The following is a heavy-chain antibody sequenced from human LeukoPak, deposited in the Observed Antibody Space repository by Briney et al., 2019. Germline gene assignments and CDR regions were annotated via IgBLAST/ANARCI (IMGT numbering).Heavy chain of an antibody. V-gene: IGHV6-1*01. CDR2: TYYRSKWYY. CDR3: ARGGLVRSPRGYFDF. CDR1: GDSVSSNTGG. D-gene: IGHD1-26*01. J-gene: IGHJ4*02. Sequence: SQTLSLTCAISGDSVSSNTGGWNWIRQSPSRGLEWLGRTYYRSKWYYAYAVSVKSRISINPDTSKNQFSLQLNSVTPDDTAVYYCARGGLVRSPRGYFDFWGQGTLVTVSS.